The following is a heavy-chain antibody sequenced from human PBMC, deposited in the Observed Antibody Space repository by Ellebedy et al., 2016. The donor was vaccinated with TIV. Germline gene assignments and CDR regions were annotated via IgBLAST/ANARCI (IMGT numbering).Heavy chain of an antibody. CDR1: GFIFNSYR. CDR2: ISHNGSSI. V-gene: IGHV3-21*06. D-gene: IGHD1-26*01. CDR3: ARDRCLGGTNWFGP. Sequence: GGSLRLSXAASGFIFNSYRMNWVRQVPGKGLEWVASISHNGSSIYYADSIKGRFTISRDNAKTSLYLQMNSLRGEDTAVYYCARDRCLGGTNWFGPWGQGTLVTVSS. J-gene: IGHJ5*02.